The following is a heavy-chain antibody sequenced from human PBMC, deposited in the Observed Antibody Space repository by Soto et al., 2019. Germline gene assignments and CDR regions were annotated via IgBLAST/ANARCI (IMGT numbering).Heavy chain of an antibody. CDR2: ISGSGGST. J-gene: IGHJ3*02. CDR1: GFTFSSYA. V-gene: IGHV3-23*01. D-gene: IGHD3-9*01. CDR3: AKGVAGRRFDWLLGRDALDI. Sequence: EVQLLESGGGLVQPGGSLRLSCAASGFTFSSYAMTWVRQAPWKGLEWVSGISGSGGSTEHADSVKGRFTMSRDNSKMTLYLQMNSLRAEDTAVYYCAKGVAGRRFDWLLGRDALDIWCQRTTV.